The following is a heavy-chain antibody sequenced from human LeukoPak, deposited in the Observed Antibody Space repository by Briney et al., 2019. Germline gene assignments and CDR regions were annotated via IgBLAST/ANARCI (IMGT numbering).Heavy chain of an antibody. Sequence: PSETLSLTCTVSGVSISSHYWSWIRQPPGKGLEWIGYIYYSGSTNYNTSLKSRVTISVDTSKNQFSLKLSSVTAADTAVYYCARAGNSSSWYSYYYYYMDVWGKGTTVTVSS. CDR1: GVSISSHY. CDR3: ARAGNSSSWYSYYYYYMDV. V-gene: IGHV4-59*11. CDR2: IYYSGST. D-gene: IGHD6-13*01. J-gene: IGHJ6*03.